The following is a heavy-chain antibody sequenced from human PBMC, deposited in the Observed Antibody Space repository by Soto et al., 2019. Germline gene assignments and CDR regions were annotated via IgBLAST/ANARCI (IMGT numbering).Heavy chain of an antibody. J-gene: IGHJ4*02. CDR2: ISGSGSNT. D-gene: IGHD1-26*01. Sequence: PGGSLRLSCAASGFTSTSYAMSWVRLTPGKGLEWVSAISGSGSNTFYADSVRGRFTISRDNSKNTVFLQMNNLRAEGTAVYFCARDRATFDYWGQGTRVTVSS. CDR1: GFTSTSYA. CDR3: ARDRATFDY. V-gene: IGHV3-23*01.